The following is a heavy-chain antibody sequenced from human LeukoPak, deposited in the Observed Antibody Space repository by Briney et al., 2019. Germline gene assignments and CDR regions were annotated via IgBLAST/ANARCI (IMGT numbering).Heavy chain of an antibody. CDR1: GYTFSNFY. Sequence: GASVKVSCTTSGYTFSNFYITWVRQAPGQGPEWMGWIYPNSGVRKYAQNFQGRVALTRDISISTAYMELSSLRSDDTAVYYCARSYTSSTILPTHWGQGTLVTVSS. J-gene: IGHJ4*02. V-gene: IGHV1-2*02. CDR3: ARSYTSSTILPTH. CDR2: IYPNSGVR. D-gene: IGHD2/OR15-2a*01.